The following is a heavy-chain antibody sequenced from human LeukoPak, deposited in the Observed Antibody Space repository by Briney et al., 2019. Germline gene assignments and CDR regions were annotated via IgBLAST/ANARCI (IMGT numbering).Heavy chain of an antibody. J-gene: IGHJ5*02. Sequence: ASVKVSCKVSGYTLTELSMHWVRQAPGKGLEWMGGFDPEDGETIYAQKFQGRVTMTEDTSTDTAYMELSSLRSEDTAVYYCATGGIAVAGTPLGDWFDPWGQGTLVTVSS. V-gene: IGHV1-24*01. CDR1: GYTLTELS. CDR2: FDPEDGET. CDR3: ATGGIAVAGTPLGDWFDP. D-gene: IGHD6-19*01.